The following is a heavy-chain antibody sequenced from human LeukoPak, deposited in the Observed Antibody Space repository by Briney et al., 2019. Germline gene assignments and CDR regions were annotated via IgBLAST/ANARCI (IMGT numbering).Heavy chain of an antibody. CDR2: ICYDGYNK. V-gene: IGHV3-30*02. J-gene: IGHJ3*01. CDR1: GFTFSDYG. Sequence: GGSLRLSCTASGFTFSDYGIHWVRQAPGKGLEWVAIICYDGYNKYYADSVRGRFTISRDNSKNTLYLQMNSLRTEDTAVYYCAKANPLIVGARAGGPINFWGQGTMVTVSS. D-gene: IGHD1-26*01. CDR3: AKANPLIVGARAGGPINF.